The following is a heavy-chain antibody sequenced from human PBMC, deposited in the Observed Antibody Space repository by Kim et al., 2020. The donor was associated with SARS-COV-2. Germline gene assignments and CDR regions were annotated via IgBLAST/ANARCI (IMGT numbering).Heavy chain of an antibody. Sequence: GGSLRLSCAASGFTFRTYAMNWVRQAPGKGLEWVSAIGGSGDDTYYADSVKGRFIVSRDNSRTTLYLQMDSLRAEDTAVYYCARKLYNTKWWFDYWGQGTLVTVSS. D-gene: IGHD2-15*01. CDR1: GFTFRTYA. J-gene: IGHJ4*02. V-gene: IGHV3-23*01. CDR3: ARKLYNTKWWFDY. CDR2: IGGSGDDT.